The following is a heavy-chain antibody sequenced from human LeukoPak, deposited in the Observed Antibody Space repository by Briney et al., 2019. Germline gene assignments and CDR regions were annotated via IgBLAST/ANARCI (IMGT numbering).Heavy chain of an antibody. D-gene: IGHD3-16*02. CDR1: GASISSYY. CDR2: IYTSGST. Sequence: SETLCVTRTVSGASISSYYWSWIRQPAGKGLEWIGRIYTSGSTNYNRSRKSRGTMSVDTSKNQFSLKLSSVTAADTAVYYCARDEYDYVWGSYRFWGQGALVTVSS. J-gene: IGHJ4*02. V-gene: IGHV4-4*07. CDR3: ARDEYDYVWGSYRF.